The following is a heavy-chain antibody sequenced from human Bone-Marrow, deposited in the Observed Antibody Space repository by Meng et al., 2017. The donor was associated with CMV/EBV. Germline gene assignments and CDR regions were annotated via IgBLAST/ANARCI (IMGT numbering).Heavy chain of an antibody. CDR1: GYTFMDYG. D-gene: IGHD4-11*01. Sequence: ASVKVSCKASGYTFMDYGITWVRQAPGQGLEWMGWMNPNSGNTGYAQKFQGRVTMTRNTSISTAYMELSSLRSEDTAVYYCARGPYGNWDYWGQGTLVTVSS. V-gene: IGHV1-8*02. J-gene: IGHJ4*02. CDR2: MNPNSGNT. CDR3: ARGPYGNWDY.